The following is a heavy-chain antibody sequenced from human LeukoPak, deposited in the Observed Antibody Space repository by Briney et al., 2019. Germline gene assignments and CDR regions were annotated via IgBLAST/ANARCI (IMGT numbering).Heavy chain of an antibody. CDR2: IYYSGST. V-gene: IGHV4-39*01. Sequence: SETLSLTCTVSGGSISSSSYYWGWIRQPPGKGLEGIGSIYYSGSTYHNPSLKSRVTISVDTSKNQFSLKLSSVTAADTAVYYCARPGQWLVPLSWFDPWGQGTLVTVSS. CDR3: ARPGQWLVPLSWFDP. D-gene: IGHD6-19*01. J-gene: IGHJ5*02. CDR1: GGSISSSSYY.